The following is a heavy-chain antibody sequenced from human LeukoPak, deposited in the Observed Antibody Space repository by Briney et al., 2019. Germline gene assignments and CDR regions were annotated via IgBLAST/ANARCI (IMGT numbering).Heavy chain of an antibody. CDR3: AKVAPYYYDSSGYRLDY. Sequence: GGSLRLSCAASGFTFSSYAMSWVRQAPGKGLEWVSAISGSGGSTYYADSVKGRFTISRDNSKNTLYLQMNSLRAEDTAVYYCAKVAPYYYDSSGYRLDYWGQGTLVTVSS. CDR2: ISGSGGST. D-gene: IGHD3-22*01. V-gene: IGHV3-23*01. CDR1: GFTFSSYA. J-gene: IGHJ4*02.